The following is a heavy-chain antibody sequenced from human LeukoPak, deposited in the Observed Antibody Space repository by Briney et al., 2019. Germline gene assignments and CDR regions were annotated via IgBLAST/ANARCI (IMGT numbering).Heavy chain of an antibody. D-gene: IGHD1-26*01. V-gene: IGHV4-4*07. CDR3: ASGSGSYRPLHFFDY. CDR2: IYTSGST. CDR1: GGSFTNYY. Sequence: SETLSLTCSVSGGSFTNYYWTWIRQPAGKGLEWIGRIYTSGSTNYNPSLKGRVTMSVDTSQKEVSLTLRSMTAADTAVYFCASGSGSYRPLHFFDYWGQGTLVTFSS. J-gene: IGHJ4*02.